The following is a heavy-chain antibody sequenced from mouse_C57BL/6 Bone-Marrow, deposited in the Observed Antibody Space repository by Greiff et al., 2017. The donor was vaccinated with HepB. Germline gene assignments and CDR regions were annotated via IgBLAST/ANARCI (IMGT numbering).Heavy chain of an antibody. D-gene: IGHD1-1*01. V-gene: IGHV1-54*01. CDR3: ARRGTTVVRYFDV. Sequence: QVQLQQSGAELVRPGPSVKVSCKASGYAFTNYLIEWVKQRPGQGLEWIGVINPGSGGTNYNEKFKGKATLTADKSSSTAYMQLSSLTSEDSAVYFCARRGTTVVRYFDVWGTGTTVTVSS. CDR1: GYAFTNYL. CDR2: INPGSGGT. J-gene: IGHJ1*03.